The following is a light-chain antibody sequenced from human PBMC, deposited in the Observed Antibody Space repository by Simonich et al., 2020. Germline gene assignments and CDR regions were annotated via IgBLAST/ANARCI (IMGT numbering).Light chain of an antibody. V-gene: IGKV4-1*01. CDR3: QQYYSTPYT. CDR1: QSVLYSSNNKNY. Sequence: DIVMTQSPDSLAVSLGERATINSKSSQSVLYSSNNKNYLAWYQQKPGQPPKLLIYWASTRESGVPDRFSGSGSGTDFTLTISSLPAEDVAVYYCQQYYSTPYTFGQGTKLEIK. J-gene: IGKJ2*01. CDR2: WAS.